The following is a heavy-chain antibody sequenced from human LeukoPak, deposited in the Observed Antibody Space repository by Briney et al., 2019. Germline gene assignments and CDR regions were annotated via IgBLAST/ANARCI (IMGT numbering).Heavy chain of an antibody. Sequence: GGSLRLSCAASGFTFSSYWMSWVRQAPGKGLEWVANIKQDGSEKYYVDSVKGRFTISRDNAKNSLYLQINSLRAEDTAVYYCARNYYDMVWDYWGQGTLVTVSS. V-gene: IGHV3-7*01. CDR1: GFTFSSYW. D-gene: IGHD3-22*01. J-gene: IGHJ4*02. CDR2: IKQDGSEK. CDR3: ARNYYDMVWDY.